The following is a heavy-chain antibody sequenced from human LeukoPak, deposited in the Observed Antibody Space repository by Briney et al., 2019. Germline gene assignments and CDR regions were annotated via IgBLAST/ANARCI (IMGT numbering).Heavy chain of an antibody. Sequence: KSGGSLRLSCAASGFTFSNSGMHWVRQAPGKGLEWVAIIWYDGSNKYYTDSVKGRFTISRDNSKNTLDLQMNSLRVEDTAVYYCARDCEIGGLCHWGLGTLVTVSS. V-gene: IGHV3-33*01. J-gene: IGHJ4*02. CDR2: IWYDGSNK. D-gene: IGHD2-15*01. CDR1: GFTFSNSG. CDR3: ARDCEIGGLCH.